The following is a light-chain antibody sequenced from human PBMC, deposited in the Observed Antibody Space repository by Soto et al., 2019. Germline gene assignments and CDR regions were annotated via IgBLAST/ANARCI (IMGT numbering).Light chain of an antibody. V-gene: IGLV4-69*01. CDR1: SGHSSYA. J-gene: IGLJ2*01. CDR3: QTWGTGVHVV. CDR2: VNSDGSH. Sequence: QSVLTQSPSASASLGASVKLTCTLTSGHSSYAIAWHQQQPEKGPRYLMKVNSDGSHDKGDGIPDRFSGSSSGAERYLTISSLQSEDEADYYCQTWGTGVHVVFGGGTQLTVL.